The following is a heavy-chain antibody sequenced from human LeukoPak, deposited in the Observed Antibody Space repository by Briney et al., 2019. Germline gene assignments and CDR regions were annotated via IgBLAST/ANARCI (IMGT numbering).Heavy chain of an antibody. D-gene: IGHD3-10*01. Sequence: PGGSLRLSCAASGFTFDDYAMHWVRQAPGKGLEWVSGISWNSGSIGYADSVKGRFTISRDNAKNSLYLQMNSLRAEDTALYYCAKAYGSGSYLSPSFDYWGQGTLVTVSS. J-gene: IGHJ4*02. CDR2: ISWNSGSI. CDR3: AKAYGSGSYLSPSFDY. CDR1: GFTFDDYA. V-gene: IGHV3-9*01.